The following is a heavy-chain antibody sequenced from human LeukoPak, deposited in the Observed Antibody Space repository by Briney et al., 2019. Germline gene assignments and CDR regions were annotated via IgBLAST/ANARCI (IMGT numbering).Heavy chain of an antibody. CDR2: TYYRSKWYN. CDR3: ARVQTPHNTYYYDSSGPAPYYYYYYMDV. Sequence: SQTLSLTCAISGDSVSSNSAAWNWIRQSPSRGLEWLGRTYYRSKWYNDYAVSVKSRITINPDTSKNQFSLKLSSVTAADTAVYYCARVQTPHNTYYYDSSGPAPYYYYYYMDVWGKGTTVTISS. D-gene: IGHD3-22*01. CDR1: GDSVSSNSAA. J-gene: IGHJ6*03. V-gene: IGHV6-1*01.